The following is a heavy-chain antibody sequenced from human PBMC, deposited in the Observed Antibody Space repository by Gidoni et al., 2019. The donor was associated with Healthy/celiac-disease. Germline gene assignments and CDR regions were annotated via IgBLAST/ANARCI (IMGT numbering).Heavy chain of an antibody. D-gene: IGHD6-19*01. J-gene: IGHJ4*02. Sequence: QVQLVESGGGVVQPGRSLRLSCAASGFTFSSYGMHWVRQAPGKGLGWVAVIWYAGSNKYYADSVKGRFTIARENSKNTLYLQMNSLRAEDTAVYYCARGIAVAGRGFDYWGQGTLVTVSS. CDR2: IWYAGSNK. CDR3: ARGIAVAGRGFDY. CDR1: GFTFSSYG. V-gene: IGHV3-33*01.